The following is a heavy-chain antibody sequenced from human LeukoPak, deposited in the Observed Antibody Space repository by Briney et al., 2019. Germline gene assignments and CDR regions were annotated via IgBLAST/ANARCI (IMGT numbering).Heavy chain of an antibody. CDR3: VKDYSTIAAAANPLFDY. D-gene: IGHD6-13*01. CDR2: ITGSGDTT. J-gene: IGHJ4*02. CDR1: GFTFSSYA. V-gene: IGHV3-23*01. Sequence: PTGGSLRLSCAASGFTFSSYAVTWVRQAPGKGLEWVSGITGSGDTTFYADSVKGRFTISRDNSKNTLYLQMHSLRAEDTAVYCCVKDYSTIAAAANPLFDYWGQGALVTVSS.